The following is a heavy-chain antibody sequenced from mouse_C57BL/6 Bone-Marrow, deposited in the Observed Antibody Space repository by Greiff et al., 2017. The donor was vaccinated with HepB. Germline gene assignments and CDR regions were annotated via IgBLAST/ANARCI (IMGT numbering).Heavy chain of an antibody. J-gene: IGHJ1*03. Sequence: EVQLQQSGPVLVKPGASVKMSCKASGYTFTDYYMNWVKQSHGKSLEWIGVINPYNGGTSYNQKFKGKATLTVDKSSSTAYMELNSLTSEDSAVYYCARSPITTVVDWYFDVWGTGTTVTVSS. CDR1: GYTFTDYY. CDR2: INPYNGGT. V-gene: IGHV1-19*01. D-gene: IGHD1-1*01. CDR3: ARSPITTVVDWYFDV.